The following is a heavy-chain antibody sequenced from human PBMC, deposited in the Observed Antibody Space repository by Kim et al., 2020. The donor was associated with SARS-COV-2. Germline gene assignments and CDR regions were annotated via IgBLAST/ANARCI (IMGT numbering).Heavy chain of an antibody. J-gene: IGHJ3*02. D-gene: IGHD1-1*01. Sequence: SETLSLTCTVSGGSVNSYYWTWIRQPPGKGLELIAYISYSGGTNYNPSLKSRVTMSVDTSKNQFSLNLSSVTAADTAVYFCARGGRNWNSGYAFDIWGQGTMVTVSS. CDR1: GGSVNSYY. V-gene: IGHV4-59*02. CDR2: ISYSGGT. CDR3: ARGGRNWNSGYAFDI.